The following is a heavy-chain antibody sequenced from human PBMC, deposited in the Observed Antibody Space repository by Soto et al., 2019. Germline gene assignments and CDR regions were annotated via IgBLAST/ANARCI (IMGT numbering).Heavy chain of an antibody. V-gene: IGHV5-10-1*01. D-gene: IGHD3-22*01. Sequence: PXESLKISCKGSGYSVAGYWITWVRQKPGKGLEWMGRIDPSDSQTYYSPSFRGHVTISATKSITTVFLQWSSLRASDTAMYYCARQIYDSDTGPNFQYYFDSWGQGNPVTVSS. J-gene: IGHJ4*02. CDR2: IDPSDSQT. CDR3: ARQIYDSDTGPNFQYYFDS. CDR1: GYSVAGYW.